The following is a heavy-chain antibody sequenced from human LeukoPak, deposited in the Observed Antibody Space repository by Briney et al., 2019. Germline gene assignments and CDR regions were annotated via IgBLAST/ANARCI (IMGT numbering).Heavy chain of an antibody. D-gene: IGHD5-24*01. J-gene: IGHJ4*02. CDR1: GFPFSDYY. CDR2: ISSSSTYI. CDR3: ARGEQKATITGLDS. V-gene: IGHV3-21*06. Sequence: GGSLRLSCAASGFPFSDYYMNWFAQVPGKGLGGASAISSSSTYIYYADSVKGRFTISRDNAENSLYLQMNGLRVEDTAVYFCARGEQKATITGLDSWGQGTLVTVSS.